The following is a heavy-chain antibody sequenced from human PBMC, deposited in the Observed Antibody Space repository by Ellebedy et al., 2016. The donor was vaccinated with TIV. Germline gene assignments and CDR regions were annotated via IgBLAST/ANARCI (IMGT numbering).Heavy chain of an antibody. D-gene: IGHD1-26*01. J-gene: IGHJ6*02. V-gene: IGHV3-21*01. CDR1: GFTFSSYG. CDR3: ARESEVGCMDV. Sequence: GGSLRLSCAASGFTFSSYGMNWVRQAPGKGLEWVSSISSSSSYIYYADSVKGRFTISRDNAKNSLFLQMNSLRAEDTAVYYCARESEVGCMDVWGQGTTVTVSS. CDR2: ISSSSSYI.